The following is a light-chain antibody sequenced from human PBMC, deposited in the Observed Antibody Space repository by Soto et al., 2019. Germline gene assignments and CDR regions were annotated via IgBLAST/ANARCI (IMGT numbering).Light chain of an antibody. J-gene: IGKJ1*01. CDR1: QSVSSY. CDR3: RQYVSSPRT. V-gene: IGKV3-20*01. CDR2: GAS. Sequence: EIVLTQSPGTLSLSPGERATLSCMASQSVSSYLAWYQQKPGQAPRLLIYGASSRATGIPDRFSGSGSGTDFTLAISRLAPDDCAVYYCRQYVSSPRTFGQGTKVEIK.